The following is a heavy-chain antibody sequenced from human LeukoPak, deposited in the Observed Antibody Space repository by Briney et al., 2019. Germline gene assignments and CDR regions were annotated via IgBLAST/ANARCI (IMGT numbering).Heavy chain of an antibody. Sequence: GGSLRLSCAASGFTFDDYAMHWVRQAPGKGLEWVSGIHWNSGSIGYADSVKGRFTISRDNAKNSLYLQMNSLRAEDTALYYCAKEPRGYSYGYAFDYWGLGTLVTVSS. CDR2: IHWNSGSI. J-gene: IGHJ4*02. CDR3: AKEPRGYSYGYAFDY. CDR1: GFTFDDYA. D-gene: IGHD5-18*01. V-gene: IGHV3-9*01.